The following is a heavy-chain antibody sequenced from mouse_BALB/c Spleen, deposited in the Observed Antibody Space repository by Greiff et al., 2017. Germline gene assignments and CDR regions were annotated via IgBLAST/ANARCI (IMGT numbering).Heavy chain of an antibody. CDR2: ISYSGST. J-gene: IGHJ4*01. D-gene: IGHD2-14*01. V-gene: IGHV3-8*02. CDR1: GDSITSGY. Sequence: EVQRVESGPSLVKPSQTLSLTCSVTGDSITSGYWNWIRKFPGNKLEYMGYISYSGSTYYNPSLKSRISITRDTSKNQYYLQLNSVTTEDTAAYYCARCRYGGYYAMDYWGQGTSVTVSS. CDR3: ARCRYGGYYAMDY.